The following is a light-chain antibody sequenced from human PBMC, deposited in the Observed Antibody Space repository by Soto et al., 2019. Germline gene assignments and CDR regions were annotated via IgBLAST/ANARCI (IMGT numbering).Light chain of an antibody. Sequence: QSALTQPASVSGSPGQSITISCTGTSSDVGGYNYVSWYQQHPGKAPKLMIYDVINRPSGVSNRFSGSKSGNSASLTISGLQAEDEADDYCSSYTSSSTYVVFGGGTQLTVL. J-gene: IGLJ2*01. CDR3: SSYTSSSTYVV. CDR2: DVI. V-gene: IGLV2-14*03. CDR1: SSDVGGYNY.